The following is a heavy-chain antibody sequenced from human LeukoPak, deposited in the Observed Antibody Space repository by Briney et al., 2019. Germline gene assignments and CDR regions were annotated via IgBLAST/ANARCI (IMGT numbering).Heavy chain of an antibody. V-gene: IGHV4-59*08. J-gene: IGHJ4*02. D-gene: IGHD3-22*01. Sequence: SETLSLTCTVSGGSISSYYWSWIRQPAGKGLEWIGYIYYSGSTNYNPSLKSRATISVDTSKNQFSLKLSSVTAADTAVYYCARLNPIGDYFDYWGQGTLVTVSS. CDR2: IYYSGST. CDR1: GGSISSYY. CDR3: ARLNPIGDYFDY.